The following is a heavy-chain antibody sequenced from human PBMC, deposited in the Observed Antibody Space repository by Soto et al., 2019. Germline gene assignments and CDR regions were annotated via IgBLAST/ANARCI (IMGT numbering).Heavy chain of an antibody. CDR2: IYYSGST. Sequence: SETLSLTCTVSGGSIGSSSYYWGWIRQPPGKGLEWIGSIYYSGSTYYNPSLKSRVTMSVDTSKNQFSLRLTSVTAADMAVYFFFLMLRRPPRSTLDPARRFFDL. CDR1: GGSIGSSSYY. J-gene: IGHJ2*01. CDR3: FLMLRRPPRSTLDPARRFFDL. V-gene: IGHV4-39*01. D-gene: IGHD4-17*01.